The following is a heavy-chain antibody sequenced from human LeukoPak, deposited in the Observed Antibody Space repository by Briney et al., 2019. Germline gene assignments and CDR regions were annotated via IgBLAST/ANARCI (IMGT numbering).Heavy chain of an antibody. D-gene: IGHD2-21*02. V-gene: IGHV4-4*07. CDR3: ARSPDDLRPFDY. CDR1: GVSISACY. CDR2: IYPGESIYASENT. J-gene: IGHJ4*02. Sequence: SETLSLTCSVSGVSISACYWSWIRQPAGKGLEWIGRIYPGESIYASENTNYNPSLKSRVRMSGDTSKNQVFLKLRSVTAADTAVYYCARSPDDLRPFDYWGQGTLVTVSS.